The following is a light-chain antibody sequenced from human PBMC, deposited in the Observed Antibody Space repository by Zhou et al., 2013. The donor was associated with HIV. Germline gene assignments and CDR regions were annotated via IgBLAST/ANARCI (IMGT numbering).Light chain of an antibody. CDR1: QSVSNNY. CDR2: GAS. Sequence: EIVLTQSPATLSLSPGERATLSCRASQSVSNNYLAWYQQKPGQAPRLLIYGASSRATGIPDRFSGSGSGTDFTLTISRLEPEDFAVYYCQQYGSSPWAFGQGTKVE. CDR3: QQYGSSPWA. V-gene: IGKV3-20*01. J-gene: IGKJ1*01.